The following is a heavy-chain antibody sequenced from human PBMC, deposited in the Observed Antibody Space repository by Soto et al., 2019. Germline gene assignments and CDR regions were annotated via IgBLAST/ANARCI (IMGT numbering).Heavy chain of an antibody. Sequence: GGSLRLSCAASGFTFSDYYMSWIRQAPGKGLEWVSYISSSSSYTNYADSVKGRFTISRDNAKNSLYLQMNSLRAEDTAVYYCARGIEGSSSMVRGVIIAPNYYYYGMDVWGQGTTVTVSS. J-gene: IGHJ6*02. CDR2: ISSSSSYT. D-gene: IGHD3-10*01. CDR1: GFTFSDYY. CDR3: ARGIEGSSSMVRGVIIAPNYYYYGMDV. V-gene: IGHV3-11*06.